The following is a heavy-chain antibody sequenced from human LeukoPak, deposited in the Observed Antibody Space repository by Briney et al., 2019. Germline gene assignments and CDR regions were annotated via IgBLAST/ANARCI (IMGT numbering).Heavy chain of an antibody. J-gene: IGHJ5*01. CDR2: ISASGGTT. CDR1: GFTFNNYA. CDR3: AKEPREYCSSTSCPNWFDS. D-gene: IGHD2-2*01. Sequence: PGGSLRLSCAASGFTFNNYAMSWVRQAPGKGLEWVSAISASGGTTYYADSVKGRFTISRDNSENTLFLQMNSLRAEDTAVYYCAKEPREYCSSTSCPNWFDSWGHGTLVTVSS. V-gene: IGHV3-23*01.